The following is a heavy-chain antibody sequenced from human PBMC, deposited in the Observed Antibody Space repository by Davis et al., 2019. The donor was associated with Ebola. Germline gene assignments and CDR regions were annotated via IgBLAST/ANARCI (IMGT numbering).Heavy chain of an antibody. V-gene: IGHV4-4*02. J-gene: IGHJ6*02. Sequence: MPSETLSLTCAVSGGSISSSNWWSWVRQPPGKGLEWIGEIYHSGSTNYNPSLKRRVTISVDKSKNQFSLKLSSVTAADTAVYYCARSKTFGVVMSRYYYYYGMDVWGQGTTVTVSS. CDR2: IYHSGST. CDR3: ARSKTFGVVMSRYYYYYGMDV. D-gene: IGHD3-3*01. CDR1: GGSISSSNW.